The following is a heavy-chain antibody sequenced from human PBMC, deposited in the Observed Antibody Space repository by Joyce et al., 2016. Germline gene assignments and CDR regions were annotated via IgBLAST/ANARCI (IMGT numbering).Heavy chain of an antibody. Sequence: EVQLVESGGGLVQPGGSLRLSCAASGFTLSSHSMNWVRQAPGKGLEWISFISSSSSITYYADSVKGRFTISRENAKNSLYLQINSLRVEDTAVYYCARDRGYDFWSGHMDVWGKGTTVTVSS. J-gene: IGHJ6*03. CDR3: ARDRGYDFWSGHMDV. CDR2: ISSSSSIT. V-gene: IGHV3-48*01. D-gene: IGHD3-3*01. CDR1: GFTLSSHS.